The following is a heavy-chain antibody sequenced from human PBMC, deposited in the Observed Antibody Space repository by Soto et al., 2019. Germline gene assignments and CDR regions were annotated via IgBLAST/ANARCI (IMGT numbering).Heavy chain of an antibody. CDR3: ITGAAMVQSYYYYYGMDV. CDR2: IIPIFGTA. CDR1: GGTFSSYA. J-gene: IGHJ6*02. D-gene: IGHD5-18*01. Sequence: SSVKVSCKASGGTFSSYAISWVRQAPGQGLEWMGGIIPIFGTANYAQKLQGRVTITADESTSTAYMELSSLKTEDTAVYYCITGAAMVQSYYYYYGMDVWGQGTTGTVSS. V-gene: IGHV1-69*13.